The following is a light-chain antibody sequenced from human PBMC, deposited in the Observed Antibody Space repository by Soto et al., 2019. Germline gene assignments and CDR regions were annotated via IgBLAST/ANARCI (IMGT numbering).Light chain of an antibody. V-gene: IGKV1-5*01. CDR2: DVS. CDR3: QQYNSYWT. CDR1: HSINIW. J-gene: IGKJ1*01. Sequence: DIQMTQSPYTLSASLGDRVTIAIRASHSINIWLSWFQQKPGKAPKLLISDVSSVESGVPSRFSGSGFGTEFTLTISSLQPDDVATYYCQQYNSYWTFGQGTKVDIK.